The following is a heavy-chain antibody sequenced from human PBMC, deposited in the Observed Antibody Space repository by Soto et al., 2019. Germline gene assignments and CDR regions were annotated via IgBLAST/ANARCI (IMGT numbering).Heavy chain of an antibody. J-gene: IGHJ6*02. D-gene: IGHD5-12*01. CDR1: GGTFSSYA. CDR3: ARDRDGYNPPPNYYGMDV. Sequence: QVQLVQSGAEVKKPGSSVKVSCKASGGTFSSYAISWVRQAPGQGLEWMGGIIPIFGTANYAQKFQGRVTITADESPSTAYMELSSLRSEDTAVYYCARDRDGYNPPPNYYGMDVWGQGTTVTVSS. V-gene: IGHV1-69*01. CDR2: IIPIFGTA.